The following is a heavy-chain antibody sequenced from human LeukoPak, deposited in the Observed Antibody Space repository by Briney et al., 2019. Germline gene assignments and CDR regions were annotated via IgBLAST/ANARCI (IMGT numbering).Heavy chain of an antibody. CDR3: ARPVKGGYYDSGAYDY. J-gene: IGHJ4*02. V-gene: IGHV3-48*01. D-gene: IGHD3-22*01. Sequence: GGSLRLSCAASGFTFSIYGMHWVRQAPGKGLEWISYISSSSKTIYYAHSVRGRFTISRDNAKNSLYLQMNSLRAEDTAVYYCARPVKGGYYDSGAYDYWGQGTLVTVSS. CDR2: ISSSSKTI. CDR1: GFTFSIYG.